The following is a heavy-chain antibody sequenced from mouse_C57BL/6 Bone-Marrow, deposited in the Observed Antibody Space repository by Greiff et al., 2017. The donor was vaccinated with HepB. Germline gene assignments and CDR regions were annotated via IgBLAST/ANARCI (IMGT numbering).Heavy chain of an antibody. Sequence: QVQLQQPGAELVKPGASVKLSCKASGYTFTSYWMHWVKQRPGQGLEWIGMIHPNSGSTNYNEKFKSKATLTVDKSSSTAYMQLSILTSEDSAVYYCAREGAPCYFDVWGTGTTVTVSS. CDR3: AREGAPCYFDV. V-gene: IGHV1-64*01. CDR1: GYTFTSYW. J-gene: IGHJ1*03. CDR2: IHPNSGST.